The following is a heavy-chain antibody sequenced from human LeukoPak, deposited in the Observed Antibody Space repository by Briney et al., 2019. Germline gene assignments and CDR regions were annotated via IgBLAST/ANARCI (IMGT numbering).Heavy chain of an antibody. CDR2: ISAYNGNT. CDR1: GYTFTSYG. J-gene: IGHJ4*02. Sequence: ASVKVSCKASGYTFTSYGISRVRQAPGQGLEWMGWISAYNGNTNYAQKLQGRVTMTTDTSTSTAYMELRSLRSDDTAVYYCARHYYDSSGSNLLDYWGQGTLVTVSS. V-gene: IGHV1-18*01. CDR3: ARHYYDSSGSNLLDY. D-gene: IGHD3-22*01.